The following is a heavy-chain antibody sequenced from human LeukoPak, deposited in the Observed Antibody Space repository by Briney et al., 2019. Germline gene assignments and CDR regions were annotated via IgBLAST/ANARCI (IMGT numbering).Heavy chain of an antibody. CDR1: GGSIGTYY. Sequence: SETLSLTCTVSGGSIGTYYWSWIRQPAGKGLEWIGRIYTSEYTNYNSSLQSRVTISVDKSKNQFSLRLTSVTAADTAVYFCARGQQVAQVDYYSYYMDVWGKGTTVIVS. CDR2: IYTSEYT. CDR3: ARGQQVAQVDYYSYYMDV. D-gene: IGHD1-1*01. V-gene: IGHV4-4*07. J-gene: IGHJ6*03.